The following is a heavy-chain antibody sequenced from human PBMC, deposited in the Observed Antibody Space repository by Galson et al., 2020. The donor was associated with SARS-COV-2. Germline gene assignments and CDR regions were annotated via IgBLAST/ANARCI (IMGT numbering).Heavy chain of an antibody. V-gene: IGHV4-59*02. CDR3: ARYSGSHIDY. D-gene: IGHD1-26*01. J-gene: IGHJ4*02. Sequence: SETLSLTCSVSGGSVTSYYWSWIRQPPGKGLEWVGYIFYRGSTKNNPSLKSRVTMSVDASKNQFSLRLSSVTAADTAVYYCARYSGSHIDYWGQGTLVTVSS. CDR1: GGSVTSYY. CDR2: IFYRGST.